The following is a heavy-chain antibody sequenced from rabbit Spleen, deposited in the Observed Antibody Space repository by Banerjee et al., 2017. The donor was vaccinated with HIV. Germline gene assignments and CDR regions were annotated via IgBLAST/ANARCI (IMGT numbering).Heavy chain of an antibody. J-gene: IGHJ4*01. Sequence: QERLVESGGGLVQPEGSLTLTCTASGFSFSNKAVMCWVRQAPGKGLEWIACINAVTGKAVYASWAKGRFTFSKTSSTTVTLQMTSLTAADTATYFCARDLDAVIGWNFGWWGPGTLVTVS. D-gene: IGHD1-1*01. V-gene: IGHV1S45*01. CDR1: GFSFSNKAV. CDR3: ARDLDAVIGWNFGW. CDR2: INAVTGKA.